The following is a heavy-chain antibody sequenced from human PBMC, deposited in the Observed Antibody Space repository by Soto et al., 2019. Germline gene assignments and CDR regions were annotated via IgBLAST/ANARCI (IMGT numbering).Heavy chain of an antibody. CDR1: GYTFTSYG. Sequence: ASVKVSCKASGYTFTSYGISWVRQAPGQGLEWMGWISAYNGNTNYAQKLQGRVTMTTDTSTSTAYMELRSLRSDDTAVYYCARDLGIAAHEDYFDYWGQGTLVTVSS. D-gene: IGHD6-13*01. CDR2: ISAYNGNT. CDR3: ARDLGIAAHEDYFDY. V-gene: IGHV1-18*01. J-gene: IGHJ4*02.